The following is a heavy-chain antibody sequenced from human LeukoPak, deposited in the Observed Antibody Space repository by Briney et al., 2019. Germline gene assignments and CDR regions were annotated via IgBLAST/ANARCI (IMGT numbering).Heavy chain of an antibody. CDR3: ARSPYSRDDY. CDR1: GFTFSSYA. D-gene: IGHD4-11*01. J-gene: IGHJ4*02. V-gene: IGHV3-23*01. CDR2: ISGSGGST. Sequence: PGGSLRLSCAASGFTFSSYATSWVRQAPGKGLEWVSAISGSGGSTYYADSVKGRFTISRDNAKTSLYLQMNSLRAEDTAVYYCARSPYSRDDYWGQGTLVTVSS.